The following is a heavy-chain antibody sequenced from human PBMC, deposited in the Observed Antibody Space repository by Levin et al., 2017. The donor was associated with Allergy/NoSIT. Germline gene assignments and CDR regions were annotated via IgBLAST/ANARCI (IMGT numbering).Heavy chain of an antibody. CDR1: GYSFGSYW. J-gene: IGHJ4*02. CDR2: IDPSDSYT. V-gene: IGHV5-10-1*01. Sequence: GASVKVSCKGSGYSFGSYWITWVRQMPGKGLEWMGRIDPSDSYTSYSPSFQGHVTISADKSISTAYLQWSSLKASDTAIYYCARLSHQYYYGSGSYDIDYWGQGALVTVSS. D-gene: IGHD3-10*01. CDR3: ARLSHQYYYGSGSYDIDY.